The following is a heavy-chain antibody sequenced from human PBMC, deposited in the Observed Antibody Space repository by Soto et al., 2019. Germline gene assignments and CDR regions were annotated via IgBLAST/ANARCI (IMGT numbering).Heavy chain of an antibody. Sequence: ASVKVSCKASGYTFTSYDINWVRQATGQRLEWMGWINPNSGGTNYAQQFQGWVTMTRDTSISTAYMDLNRLRSDDTAVYYCARGRRDYSGYYGYYFDYWGQGTLVTVSS. CDR3: ARGRRDYSGYYGYYFDY. CDR1: GYTFTSYD. J-gene: IGHJ4*02. D-gene: IGHD3-22*01. V-gene: IGHV1-2*04. CDR2: INPNSGGT.